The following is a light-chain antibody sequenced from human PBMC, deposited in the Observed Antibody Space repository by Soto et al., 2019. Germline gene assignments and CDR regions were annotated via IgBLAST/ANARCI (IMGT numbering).Light chain of an antibody. CDR1: SSDVGGYNF. CDR3: CSYAGTYTHYV. J-gene: IGLJ1*01. CDR2: DVN. Sequence: HSALTQPRSVYGFPGQSGTISCTGTSSDVGGYNFVSWYQQHPGRAPKLMIYDVNKRPSGVPGRFSGSKSGNTAPLTISGLQAEDEADYYCCSYAGTYTHYVFGTGTKVTVL. V-gene: IGLV2-11*01.